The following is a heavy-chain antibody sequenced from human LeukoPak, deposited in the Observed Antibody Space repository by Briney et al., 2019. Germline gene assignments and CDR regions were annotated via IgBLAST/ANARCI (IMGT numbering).Heavy chain of an antibody. D-gene: IGHD6-19*01. CDR3: ARERVAVPGGDY. CDR2: IKQDGREI. V-gene: IGHV3-7*04. Sequence: AGSLRLSCAASGFTISDYWMSWVRQAPGKGLEWVANIKQDGREIYYVDSVKGRFTISRDNAKNSVYLQMDSLRAEDTAFYYCARERVAVPGGDYWGQGALVTVSS. CDR1: GFTISDYW. J-gene: IGHJ4*02.